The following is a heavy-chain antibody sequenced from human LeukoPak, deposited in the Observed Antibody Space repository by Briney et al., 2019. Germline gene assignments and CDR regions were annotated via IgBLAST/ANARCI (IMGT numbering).Heavy chain of an antibody. Sequence: GESRKISCKGSRYSFTTYWIGWVRQMPGKGLEWVGIIYPGDSDTRYSPSFQGQVTISADKSISTAYLQWNSLKASDTAMYYCARLLGSGSYYNPLDYWGQGTLVTVSS. J-gene: IGHJ4*02. D-gene: IGHD3-10*01. V-gene: IGHV5-51*01. CDR2: IYPGDSDT. CDR1: RYSFTTYW. CDR3: ARLLGSGSYYNPLDY.